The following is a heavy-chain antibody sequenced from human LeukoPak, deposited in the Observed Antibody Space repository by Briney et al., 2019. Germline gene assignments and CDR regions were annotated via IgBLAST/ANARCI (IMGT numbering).Heavy chain of an antibody. V-gene: IGHV1-69*04. J-gene: IGHJ5*02. D-gene: IGHD3-10*01. CDR3: ARGSINYYGSGTPNWFDP. Sequence: GSSVKVSRKASGGTFSSYAISWVRQAPGQGLEWMGRIIPILGIANYAQRFQGRVTITADKSTSTAYMELSSLRSEDTAVYYCARGSINYYGSGTPNWFDPWGQGTLVTVSS. CDR1: GGTFSSYA. CDR2: IIPILGIA.